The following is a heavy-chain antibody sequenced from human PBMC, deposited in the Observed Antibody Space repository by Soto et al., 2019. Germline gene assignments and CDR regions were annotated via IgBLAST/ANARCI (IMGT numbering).Heavy chain of an antibody. J-gene: IGHJ4*02. CDR1: GYTFSNYA. V-gene: IGHV1-18*01. CDR3: ARDLSRLDY. D-gene: IGHD6-19*01. Sequence: QVQLVQSGAEVKKPGASVKVSCKASGYTFSNYAFSWVRQAPGQGLEWMGWIGTYNGITNYSQKFQDRVTMNTDTSTSTAYMELRSLRSDDTAVYYCARDLSRLDYWGQGTLVTVSS. CDR2: IGTYNGIT.